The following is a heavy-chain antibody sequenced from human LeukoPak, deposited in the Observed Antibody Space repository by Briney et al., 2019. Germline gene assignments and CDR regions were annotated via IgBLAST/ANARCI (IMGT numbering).Heavy chain of an antibody. CDR2: ISYDGSNK. J-gene: IGHJ6*03. D-gene: IGHD6-13*01. Sequence: GRSLRLSCAASGFTFSSYGMHWVRQAPGKGLEWVAVISYDGSNKYYVDSVKGRFTISRDNSKNTLYLQMNSLRAEDTAVYYCAKVAYSSSWYTQYYYYYYYLDVWGKGTTVTVSS. V-gene: IGHV3-30*18. CDR3: AKVAYSSSWYTQYYYYYYYLDV. CDR1: GFTFSSYG.